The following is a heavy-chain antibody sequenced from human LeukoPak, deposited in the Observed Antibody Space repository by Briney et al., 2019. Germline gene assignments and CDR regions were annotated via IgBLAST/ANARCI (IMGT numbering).Heavy chain of an antibody. D-gene: IGHD3-16*01. Sequence: GGSLRLSCTASGFTFNTYAMSWVRQAPGKGLEWVSHVSGSGLSISYADSVKGRFTISRDNSKNTVYLEMSRLRAEDTAVYYCANDRLGASMIRGAPSAAWGQGTLVTVSS. CDR1: GFTFNTYA. J-gene: IGHJ5*02. CDR2: VSGSGLSI. V-gene: IGHV3-23*01. CDR3: ANDRLGASMIRGAPSAA.